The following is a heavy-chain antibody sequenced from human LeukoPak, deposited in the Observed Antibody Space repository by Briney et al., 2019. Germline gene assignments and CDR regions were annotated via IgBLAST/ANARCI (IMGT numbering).Heavy chain of an antibody. CDR2: IIPIFGTA. Sequence: ASMKVSCKASGGTFSSYAISWVRQAPGQGLEWMGGIIPIFGTANYAQKFQGRVTITADESTSTAYMELSSLRSEDTAVYYCARGNLWTDYYYYYGMDVWGQGTTVTVSS. J-gene: IGHJ6*02. CDR1: GGTFSSYA. V-gene: IGHV1-69*13. CDR3: ARGNLWTDYYYYYGMDV. D-gene: IGHD1-14*01.